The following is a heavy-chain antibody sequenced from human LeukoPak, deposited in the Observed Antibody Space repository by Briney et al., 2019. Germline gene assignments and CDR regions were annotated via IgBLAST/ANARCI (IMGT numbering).Heavy chain of an antibody. CDR3: ARGGWYVDY. V-gene: IGHV4-59*01. Sequence: SETLSLTCTVSGASISSYYWSWIRQPPGKGLEWIGYAHYNGITNYNASLKSRVTISVDTSKAQFSLKLSSVTAADTAVYFCARGGWYVDYWGHATLVTVSS. J-gene: IGHJ4*01. D-gene: IGHD6-19*01. CDR1: GASISSYY. CDR2: AHYNGIT.